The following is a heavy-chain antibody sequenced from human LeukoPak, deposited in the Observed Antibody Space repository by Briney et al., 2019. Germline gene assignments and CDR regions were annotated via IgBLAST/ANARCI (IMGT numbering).Heavy chain of an antibody. D-gene: IGHD3-22*01. V-gene: IGHV3-21*01. CDR2: ISSSSIYI. CDR1: GFTFSSYS. Sequence: GGSLRLSCAASGFTFSSYSMNWVRQAPGKGLEWVSSISSSSIYISYADSLKGRFTISRDNAKNSLYLQMNSLRAEDTAVYYCARDLDYYDTSGYSYCFDYWGQGTLVTVSS. J-gene: IGHJ4*02. CDR3: ARDLDYYDTSGYSYCFDY.